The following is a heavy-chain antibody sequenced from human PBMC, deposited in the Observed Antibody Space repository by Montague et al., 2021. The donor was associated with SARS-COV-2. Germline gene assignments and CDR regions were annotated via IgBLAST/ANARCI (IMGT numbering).Heavy chain of an antibody. Sequence: RGYCVASGFIFSSYEMNWVRQAPGKGLEWIPYISSSGGGSTKHYTDSVKGRFTISRDNAKNSLYLQMNSLRVENTAIYYCARDRDWDDWCGMDVWGQGTTVTVSS. CDR1: GFIFSSYE. D-gene: IGHD2-21*01. J-gene: IGHJ6*02. CDR3: ARDRDWDDWCGMDV. V-gene: IGHV3-48*03. CDR2: ISSSGGGSTK.